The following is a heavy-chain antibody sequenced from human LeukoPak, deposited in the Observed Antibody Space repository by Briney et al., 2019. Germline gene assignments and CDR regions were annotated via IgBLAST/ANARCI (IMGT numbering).Heavy chain of an antibody. V-gene: IGHV1-8*01. J-gene: IGHJ4*02. CDR2: VNPNSGNT. CDR3: ARGLRREQQLLRAFDY. D-gene: IGHD6-13*01. Sequence: ASVMVSCKASGYTFTNYDMNWVRQASGQGLEWMGWVNPNSGNTGSAQKFQGRVTMTSNTSISTAYMELSSLRSEDTAVYYCARGLRREQQLLRAFDYWGQGTPVTVSS. CDR1: GYTFTNYD.